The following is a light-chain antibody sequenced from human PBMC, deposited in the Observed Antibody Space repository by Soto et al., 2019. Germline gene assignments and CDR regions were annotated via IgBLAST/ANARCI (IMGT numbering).Light chain of an antibody. CDR3: QQNNNWLWT. J-gene: IGKJ1*01. CDR1: QSVKSN. Sequence: EIVMTQSPATLSVSPGERATLSSRASQSVKSNLVWYKQKPGQAPRLLIYGASTRATGIPGRFSGSGYGTEFTLTISSRQSEDFGVYYCQQNNNWLWTFGQGTKVQIK. CDR2: GAS. V-gene: IGKV3-15*01.